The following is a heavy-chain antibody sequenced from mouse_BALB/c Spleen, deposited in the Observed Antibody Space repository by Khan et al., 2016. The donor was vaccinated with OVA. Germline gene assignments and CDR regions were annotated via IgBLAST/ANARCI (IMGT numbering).Heavy chain of an antibody. CDR3: ARVGDAYYRNDEGAMEY. CDR2: INTHSGVP. CDR1: GYTFTTAG. J-gene: IGHJ4*01. D-gene: IGHD2-14*01. V-gene: IGHV9-4*02. Sequence: QIQLVQSGPELKKPGETVRISCKASGYTFTTAGIQWVQKMPGKGLKWIGWINTHSGVPKYAEDFKGRFAFSLEISVNTAYLQITNLKNEDTATYVCARVGDAYYRNDEGAMEYWGQGTSVTVSS.